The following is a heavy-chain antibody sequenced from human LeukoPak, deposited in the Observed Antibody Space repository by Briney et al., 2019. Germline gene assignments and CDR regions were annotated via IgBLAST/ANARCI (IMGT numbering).Heavy chain of an antibody. CDR1: GFTFGVYA. V-gene: IGHV3-23*01. J-gene: IGHJ4*02. D-gene: IGHD3-10*01. CDR3: AKDLWFGEYTYYFDY. Sequence: PGGSLRLSCAASGFTFGVYAMTWVRQAPGRGLEWVSTISDNTYYSDSVKGQFTISRDNSKNTLYLQMNSLRAEDTAVYYCAKDLWFGEYTYYFDYWGQGTLVTVSS. CDR2: ISDNT.